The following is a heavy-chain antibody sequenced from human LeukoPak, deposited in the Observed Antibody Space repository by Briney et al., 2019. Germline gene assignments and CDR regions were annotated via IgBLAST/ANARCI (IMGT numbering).Heavy chain of an antibody. V-gene: IGHV3-23*01. J-gene: IGHJ4*02. CDR2: ISDTGNT. CDR3: AKAPVTTCRGAFCYPFDY. Sequence: PGGSLRLSWAASGFTLSSYAMSWVRQAPGKGLESVSAISDTGNTYHADSVKGRFTISRDSSKNTLFLQLNRLRPEDAAVYYCAKAPVTTCRGAFCYPFDYWGLGTLVTVSS. D-gene: IGHD2-15*01. CDR1: GFTLSSYA.